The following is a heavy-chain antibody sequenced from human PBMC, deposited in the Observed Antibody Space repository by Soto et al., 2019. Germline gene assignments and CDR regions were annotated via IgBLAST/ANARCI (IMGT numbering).Heavy chain of an antibody. D-gene: IGHD5-18*01. CDR2: IYPGDSDT. CDR3: ARLDTAMTSAYYYGMDV. CDR1: GYSFTSYW. J-gene: IGHJ6*02. Sequence: GESLKISCKGSGYSFTSYWIGWVRQMPGKGLEWMGIIYPGDSDTRYSPSFQGQVTISADKSISTAYLQWSSLKASDTAMYYCARLDTAMTSAYYYGMDVWGQGTTVTVSS. V-gene: IGHV5-51*01.